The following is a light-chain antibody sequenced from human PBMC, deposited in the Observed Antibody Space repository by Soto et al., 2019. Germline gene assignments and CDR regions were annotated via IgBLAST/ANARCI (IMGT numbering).Light chain of an antibody. J-gene: IGKJ3*01. V-gene: IGKV3D-20*02. Sequence: EIVLTQSPGTLSLSPGERATLSCRASQSVGGSFLAWYQQKPGQAPRLLIYSASSRATGIPARFSGSGSGTDFTLTITSLEPEDFAVYYCQQRSNWRGVTFGPGTKVDIK. CDR1: QSVGGSF. CDR2: SAS. CDR3: QQRSNWRGVT.